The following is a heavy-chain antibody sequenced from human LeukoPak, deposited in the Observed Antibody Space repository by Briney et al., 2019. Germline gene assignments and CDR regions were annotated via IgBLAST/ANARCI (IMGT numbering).Heavy chain of an antibody. CDR3: AKAPVTACSGAYCYPFDY. Sequence: QPGGSLRLSCAASGFTFSSYGMSWVRQAPGKGLEWVSAISGSGGSTYYADSVKGRFTISRDSSKNTLYLQMNSLRAEDAAVYYCAKAPVTACSGAYCYPFDYWGQGTLVTVPS. CDR1: GFTFSSYG. D-gene: IGHD2-15*01. V-gene: IGHV3-23*01. CDR2: ISGSGGST. J-gene: IGHJ4*02.